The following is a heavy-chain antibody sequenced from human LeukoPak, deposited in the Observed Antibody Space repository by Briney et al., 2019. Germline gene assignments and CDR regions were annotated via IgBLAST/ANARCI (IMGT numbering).Heavy chain of an antibody. CDR1: DGSITRSSYY. CDR3: ARLRVTTGFDY. V-gene: IGHV4-39*01. Sequence: SETLSLTCSVSDGSITRSSYYWGWIRQTPGEGLDWIGSICYSGIAYYNPSLQGRVTMSVDTSKNQFSLKLNSVTVADTAVYFCARLRVTTGFDYWGQGIPVTVSS. J-gene: IGHJ4*02. D-gene: IGHD2-21*02. CDR2: ICYSGIA.